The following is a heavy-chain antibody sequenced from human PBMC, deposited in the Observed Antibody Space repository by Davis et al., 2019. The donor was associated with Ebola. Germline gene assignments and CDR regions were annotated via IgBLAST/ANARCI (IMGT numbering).Heavy chain of an antibody. V-gene: IGHV4-59*12. CDR3: ARGGYYGSGD. CDR1: GGSTSSYY. Sequence: PSETLSLTCTVSGGSTSSYYWSWIRQPPGEGLEWIGYIHNSGSGDYNPSLKSRVTISVDTSKNQFSLKLSSVTAADMAVYYCARGGYYGSGDWGQGTLVTVSS. D-gene: IGHD3-10*01. CDR2: IHNSGSG. J-gene: IGHJ4*02.